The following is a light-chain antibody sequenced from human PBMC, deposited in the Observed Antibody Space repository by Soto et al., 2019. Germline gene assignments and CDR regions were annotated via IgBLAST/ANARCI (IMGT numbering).Light chain of an antibody. CDR2: GAS. V-gene: IGKV3-20*01. Sequence: EIVLTQSPGTLSLSPGERATLSCRASQSVSSNYLAWYQHKPGQAPRLLIHGASSRATGIPDRFSGSGSGTDFTLTISRLEPEDFAVYYCQQYGNSPSTFGQGTKLEIK. CDR1: QSVSSNY. J-gene: IGKJ2*02. CDR3: QQYGNSPST.